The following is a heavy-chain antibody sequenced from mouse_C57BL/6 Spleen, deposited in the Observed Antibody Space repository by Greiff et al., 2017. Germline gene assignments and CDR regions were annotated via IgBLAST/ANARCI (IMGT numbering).Heavy chain of an antibody. J-gene: IGHJ3*01. Sequence: VQLQQPGTELVKPGASVKLSCKASGYTFTSYWMHWVKQRPGQGLEWIGNINPSNGGTNYNEKVKSKATLTVDKSSSTADMQISSLTSEDSAVYDCARAGDYGSTWFAYWGQGTLATVSA. CDR1: GYTFTSYW. CDR2: INPSNGGT. V-gene: IGHV1-53*01. D-gene: IGHD1-1*01. CDR3: ARAGDYGSTWFAY.